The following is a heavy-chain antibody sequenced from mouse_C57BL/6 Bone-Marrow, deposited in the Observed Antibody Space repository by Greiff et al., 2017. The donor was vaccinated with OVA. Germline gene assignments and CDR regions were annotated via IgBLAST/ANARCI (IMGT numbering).Heavy chain of an antibody. D-gene: IGHD2-1*01. CDR3: ARDGDGNHWYFDV. V-gene: IGHV7-1*01. CDR1: GFTFSDFY. CDR2: SRNKANDYTT. J-gene: IGHJ1*03. Sequence: EVKLVESGGGLVQSGRSLRLSCATSGFTFSDFYMEWVRQAPGKGLEWIAASRNKANDYTTEYSASVKGRFIVSRDTSQSILYLQMNALRAEDTAIYYCARDGDGNHWYFDVWGTGTTVTVSS.